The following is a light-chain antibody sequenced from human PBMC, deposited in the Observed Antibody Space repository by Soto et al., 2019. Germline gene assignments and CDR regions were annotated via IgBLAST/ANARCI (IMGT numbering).Light chain of an antibody. CDR2: AAS. J-gene: IGKJ4*01. V-gene: IGKV3-20*01. CDR3: QQHGSSPLT. CDR1: QGVSSY. Sequence: EIVLTQSPATLSLSPGERATLSFRASQGVSSYLAWYQQKPGQAPRLLIYAASSRATGIPDRFTGSGSGTDFALTITRLEPEDVAVYFCQQHGSSPLTFGGGTKVDIK.